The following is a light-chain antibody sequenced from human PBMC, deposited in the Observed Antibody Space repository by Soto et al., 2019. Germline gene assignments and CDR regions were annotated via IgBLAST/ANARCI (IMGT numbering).Light chain of an antibody. CDR1: SSNIGAGYD. V-gene: IGLV1-40*01. Sequence: QSVLTQPPSVSGAPGQRVTISCTGSSSNIGAGYDVHWYQQLPGTAPKLLIYGNSNRPSGVPDRFSGSKSGTSASLAITGLQAEYEADYSCQSYDSSLSGYDFPTGTKVP. J-gene: IGLJ1*01. CDR3: QSYDSSLSGYD. CDR2: GNS.